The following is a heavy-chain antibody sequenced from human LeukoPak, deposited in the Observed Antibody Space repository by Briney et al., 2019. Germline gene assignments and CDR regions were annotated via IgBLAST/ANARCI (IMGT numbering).Heavy chain of an antibody. CDR3: ARDLEVLLWFGELWGGYFDY. J-gene: IGHJ4*02. D-gene: IGHD3-10*01. CDR1: GFTFSSYS. V-gene: IGHV3-21*01. CDR2: ISSSSSYI. Sequence: GGSLRLSCAASGFTFSSYSMNWVRQAPGKGLEWVSSISSSSSYIYYADSVKGRFTISRDNAKNSLYLQMNSLRAEDTAVYYCARDLEVLLWFGELWGGYFDYWGQGTLVTVSS.